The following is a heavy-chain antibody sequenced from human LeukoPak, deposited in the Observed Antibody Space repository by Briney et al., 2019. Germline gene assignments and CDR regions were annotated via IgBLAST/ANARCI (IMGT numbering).Heavy chain of an antibody. CDR2: INPNSGGT. Sequence: ASVKVSCKASGYTFTGYYMHWVRQAPGQGLEWMGRINPNSGGTNYAQKFQGRVTLTRDTSISTAYMELSRLRSDDTAVYYCARVGYYDSSGYFHFDYWGQGTLVTVSS. V-gene: IGHV1-2*06. J-gene: IGHJ4*02. CDR3: ARVGYYDSSGYFHFDY. D-gene: IGHD3-22*01. CDR1: GYTFTGYY.